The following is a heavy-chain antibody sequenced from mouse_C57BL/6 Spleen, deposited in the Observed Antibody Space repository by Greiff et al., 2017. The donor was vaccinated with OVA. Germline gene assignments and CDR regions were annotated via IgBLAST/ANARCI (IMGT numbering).Heavy chain of an antibody. Sequence: DVHLVESGGGLVKPGGSLKLSCAASGFTFSSYAMSWVRQTPEKRLEWVATISDGGSYTYYPDNVKGRFTISRDNAKNNLYLQMSHLKSEDTAMYYCARDRTERNFDYWGQGTTLTVSS. CDR2: ISDGGSYT. V-gene: IGHV5-4*01. CDR3: ARDRTERNFDY. J-gene: IGHJ2*01. CDR1: GFTFSSYA.